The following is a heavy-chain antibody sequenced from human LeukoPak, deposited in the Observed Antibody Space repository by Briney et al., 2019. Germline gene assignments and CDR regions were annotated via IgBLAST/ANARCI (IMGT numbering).Heavy chain of an antibody. V-gene: IGHV1-8*01. J-gene: IGHJ4*02. CDR3: ARGITQGFDH. CDR2: MNPNWGYT. Sequence: ASVKVSCKASGYTFTSLDINWVRQAPGQGLEWMGWMNPNWGYTRYAQKFQARVTMTRDTSIDTAYMELSSLRSDDTAVYYCARGITQGFDHWGQGTLVTVSS. CDR1: GYTFTSLD. D-gene: IGHD1-20*01.